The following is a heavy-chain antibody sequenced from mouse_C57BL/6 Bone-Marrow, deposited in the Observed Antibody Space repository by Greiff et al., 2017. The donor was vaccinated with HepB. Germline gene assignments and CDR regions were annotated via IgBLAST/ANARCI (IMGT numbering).Heavy chain of an antibody. V-gene: IGHV1-69*01. J-gene: IGHJ2*01. D-gene: IGHD1-1*01. CDR2: IDPSDSYT. Sequence: VQLQQPGAELVMPGASVKLSCKASGYTFTSYWMHWVKQRPGQGLEWIGEIDPSDSYTNYNQKFKGKATLTVEKSSSTASMQLSSLTSEASAVYYCAREGCVGVYSGSSYYFDYWGQGTTLSVSS. CDR1: GYTFTSYW. CDR3: AREGCVGVYSGSSYYFDY.